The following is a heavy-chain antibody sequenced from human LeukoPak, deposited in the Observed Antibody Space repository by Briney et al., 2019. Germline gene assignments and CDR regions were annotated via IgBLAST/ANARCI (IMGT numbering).Heavy chain of an antibody. D-gene: IGHD6-13*01. CDR3: ARDAGSSWYVADY. CDR1: GYTFTDYY. Sequence: ASVKLSCKTSGYTFTDYYVHWVRQAPGQGPEWMGWINPNSGGTNYAQNLQGRITMTRDTSISTAYMELSRLRSDDTAVYYCARDAGSSWYVADYWGQGTLVTVSS. CDR2: INPNSGGT. J-gene: IGHJ4*02. V-gene: IGHV1-2*02.